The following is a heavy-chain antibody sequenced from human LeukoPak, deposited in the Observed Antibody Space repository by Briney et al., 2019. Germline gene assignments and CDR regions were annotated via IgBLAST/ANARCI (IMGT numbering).Heavy chain of an antibody. CDR3: ASNSGNYDD. D-gene: IGHD1-26*01. V-gene: IGHV3-30*03. CDR2: ISYDGSNK. J-gene: IGHJ4*02. CDR1: GFTFSSYG. Sequence: GGSLRLSCAASGFTFSSYGMHWVRQAPGKGLEWVAVISYDGSNKYYADSVKGRFTISRDNSKNTLYLQVNSLRAEDTAVYYCASNSGNYDDWGQGTLVTVSS.